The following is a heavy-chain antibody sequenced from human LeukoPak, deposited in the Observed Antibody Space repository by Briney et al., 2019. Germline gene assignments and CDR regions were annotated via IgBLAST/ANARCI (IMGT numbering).Heavy chain of an antibody. D-gene: IGHD6-19*01. J-gene: IGHJ5*02. CDR1: GGSISSSSYY. V-gene: IGHV4-39*01. CDR2: IYYSGST. CDR3: ARHSSGSYNWFDP. Sequence: SSETLSLTCTVSGGSISSSSYYWGWIRQPPGKGLEWIGSIYYSGSTNYNPSLMSRVTISVDTSKNQFSLKLSSVTAADTAVYYCARHSSGSYNWFDPWGQGTLVTVSS.